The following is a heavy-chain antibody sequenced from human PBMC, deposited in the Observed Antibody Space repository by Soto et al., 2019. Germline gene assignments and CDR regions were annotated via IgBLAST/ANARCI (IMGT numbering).Heavy chain of an antibody. D-gene: IGHD3-22*01. CDR2: IYHTGTT. Sequence: PSETLSLTCTVSGGSINSGDYSWTWIRQPPGKGLEWIGYIYHTGTTYYNMSLKSRVTISVDRSKNQFSLKLSSVNAADTAVYYCARVLNYYVSSGDCWFLPWCQGPLVTVSS. J-gene: IGHJ5*02. CDR1: GGSINSGDYS. V-gene: IGHV4-30-2*01. CDR3: ARVLNYYVSSGDCWFLP.